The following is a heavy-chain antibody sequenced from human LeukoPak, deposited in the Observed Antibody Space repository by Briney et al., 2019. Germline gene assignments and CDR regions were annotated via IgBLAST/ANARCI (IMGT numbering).Heavy chain of an antibody. Sequence: PGGSLRLSCVASEFTFSSYWMNWVRQAPGKGLEWVANIKQDGSEKCYVDSVKGRFTISRDNAKNSLYLQMNSLTAEDTAVYYCTRDYSGSRNYYYYYGMHVWGQGTTVTVSS. D-gene: IGHD3-10*01. CDR2: IKQDGSEK. V-gene: IGHV3-7*01. J-gene: IGHJ6*02. CDR3: TRDYSGSRNYYYYYGMHV. CDR1: EFTFSSYW.